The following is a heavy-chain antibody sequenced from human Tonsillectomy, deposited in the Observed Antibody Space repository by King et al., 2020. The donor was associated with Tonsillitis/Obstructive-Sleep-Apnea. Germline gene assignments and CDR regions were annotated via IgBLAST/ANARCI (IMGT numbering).Heavy chain of an antibody. J-gene: IGHJ4*02. V-gene: IGHV4-59*01. Sequence: QLQASGPGLVKPSETLSLTCTVSGGSISSYYWSWIRQPPGKGLEWIGYIYYSGSTNDNPSLKSRVTISIDTSKNQFSLKLNSVTAADTAVYYCARADDSSGYNPFDYWGQGTLVTVSS. CDR3: ARADDSSGYNPFDY. D-gene: IGHD3-22*01. CDR1: GGSISSYY. CDR2: IYYSGST.